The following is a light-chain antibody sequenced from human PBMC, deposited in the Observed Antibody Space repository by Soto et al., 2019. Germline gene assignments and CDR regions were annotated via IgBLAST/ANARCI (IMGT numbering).Light chain of an antibody. Sequence: EIVFTQSPRTLSLSPGERATLSCRADQSVSSYLVWYQQRPGQAPRLLIHDASHRAAGIPARFSGSGFGTDFTLTISSLEPEDAAVYYCQQRSNWPPITFGQGTRLEI. V-gene: IGKV3-11*01. J-gene: IGKJ5*01. CDR2: DAS. CDR1: QSVSSY. CDR3: QQRSNWPPIT.